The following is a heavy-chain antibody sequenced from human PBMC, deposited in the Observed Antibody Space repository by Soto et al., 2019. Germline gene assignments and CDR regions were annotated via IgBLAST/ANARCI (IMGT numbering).Heavy chain of an antibody. CDR1: GFNFSAAA. V-gene: IGHV3-73*01. D-gene: IGHD3-3*01. CDR2: IRSSRNDYAT. J-gene: IGHJ4*02. CDR3: TIYDF. Sequence: HPGGSLRLSCAASGFNFSAAAIHWVRQASGKGLEWVGRIRSSRNDYATAYSASVQGRFTVSRDDSRSTAYLQMNSLKGEDTAMYYCTIYDFWGQGTLVTVSS.